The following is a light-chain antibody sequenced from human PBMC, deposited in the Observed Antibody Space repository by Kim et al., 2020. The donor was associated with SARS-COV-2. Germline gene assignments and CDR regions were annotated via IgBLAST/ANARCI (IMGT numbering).Light chain of an antibody. Sequence: WYPAYRATLPRRASQSLNNFFAWSPQKPGQAPRLLIYDASNRAAGIPARFSGSGSGTDFTLTSSTLEPEDFAVYYCQQRDNWPPTFGHGTRLEIK. V-gene: IGKV3-11*01. CDR2: DAS. CDR1: QSLNNF. CDR3: QQRDNWPPT. J-gene: IGKJ5*01.